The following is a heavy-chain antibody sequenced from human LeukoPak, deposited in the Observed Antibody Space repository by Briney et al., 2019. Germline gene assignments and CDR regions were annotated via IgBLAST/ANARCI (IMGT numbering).Heavy chain of an antibody. CDR2: ISGSGGST. D-gene: IGHD3-22*01. J-gene: IGHJ4*02. V-gene: IGHV3-23*01. Sequence: GGSLRLSCAASGFTFSSYAMSWVRQAPGKGLEWVSAISGSGGSTYYADSVKGRFTISRDNSKNTLYLQMNSLRAEDTAVYYCARLLYYDSSGYYDYWGQGTLVTVSS. CDR1: GFTFSSYA. CDR3: ARLLYYDSSGYYDY.